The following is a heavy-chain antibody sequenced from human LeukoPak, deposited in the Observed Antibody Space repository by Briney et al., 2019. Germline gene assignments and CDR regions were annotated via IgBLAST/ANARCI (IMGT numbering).Heavy chain of an antibody. Sequence: ASVKVSCKASGYTFTSYGISWVRQAPGQGLEWMGWMNPNSGNTGYAQKFQGRVTMTRNTSISTAYMELSSLRSEDTAVYYCARDCDIAVAGFDYFDYWGQGTLVTVSS. CDR1: GYTFTSYG. J-gene: IGHJ4*02. CDR3: ARDCDIAVAGFDYFDY. V-gene: IGHV1-8*02. CDR2: MNPNSGNT. D-gene: IGHD6-19*01.